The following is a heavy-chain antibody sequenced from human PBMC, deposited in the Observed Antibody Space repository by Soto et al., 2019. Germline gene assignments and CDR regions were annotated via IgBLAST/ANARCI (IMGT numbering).Heavy chain of an antibody. Sequence: QVQLQESGPGLVKPSETLSLTCTVSGGSVSSGSYYWSWIRPPQGKGLEWIGYIYYSGRTNNNPSLKTRVTRSVDTSKNQFSLKLRSVTAADTAVYYCARGESCSYDLKGAACDYWGQGTLVTVPS. D-gene: IGHD3-16*01. CDR2: IYYSGRT. J-gene: IGHJ4*02. CDR1: GGSVSSGSYY. V-gene: IGHV4-61*01. CDR3: ARGESCSYDLKGAACDY.